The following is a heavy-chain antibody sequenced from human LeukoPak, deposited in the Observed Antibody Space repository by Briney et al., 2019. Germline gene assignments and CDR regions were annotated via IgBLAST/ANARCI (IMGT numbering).Heavy chain of an antibody. J-gene: IGHJ4*02. V-gene: IGHV1-69*05. CDR1: GGTFSSYA. Sequence: SVKVSGKASGGTFSSYAISWVRQAPGQGLEWMGGIIPIFGTANYAQKFQGRVTNTTDESTSTAYMELSSLRSEDTAVYYCATQNTLWFGESAPFDYWGQGTLVTVSS. CDR2: IIPIFGTA. D-gene: IGHD3-10*01. CDR3: ATQNTLWFGESAPFDY.